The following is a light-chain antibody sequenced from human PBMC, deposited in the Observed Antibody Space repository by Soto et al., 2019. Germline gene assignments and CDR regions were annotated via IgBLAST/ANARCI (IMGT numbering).Light chain of an antibody. Sequence: QSVLTQPASVSGSPGQSITISCTGTSSDVGGYNYVSWYQQHPGKAPKLIIFEVSNRPSGVSTRFSGSKSGNTASLTISGLQAEDEAHYYCTSYSSISTVVFAGGTKVTVL. CDR3: TSYSSISTVV. V-gene: IGLV2-14*01. CDR2: EVS. CDR1: SSDVGGYNY. J-gene: IGLJ2*01.